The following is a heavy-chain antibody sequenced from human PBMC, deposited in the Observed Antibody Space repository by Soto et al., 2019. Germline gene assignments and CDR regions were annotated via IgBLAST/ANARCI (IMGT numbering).Heavy chain of an antibody. J-gene: IGHJ4*02. Sequence: ASVKVFCKASGYTFTSYGISWVRQAPGQVLEWMGWISAYNGNTNYAQKLQGRVTMTTDTSTSTAYMELRSLRSDDTAVYYCARGGRAYYDILTGSLDYFDYWGQGTLVTVSS. CDR3: ARGGRAYYDILTGSLDYFDY. CDR2: ISAYNGNT. CDR1: GYTFTSYG. V-gene: IGHV1-18*01. D-gene: IGHD3-9*01.